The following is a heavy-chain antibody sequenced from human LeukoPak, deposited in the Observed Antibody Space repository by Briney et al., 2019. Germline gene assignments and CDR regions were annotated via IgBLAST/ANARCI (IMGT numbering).Heavy chain of an antibody. D-gene: IGHD5-18*01. Sequence: ASVKLSCKSSGYTFTSYFMHWVRQAPGQGLEWKGIINPSGDSTSYAQKFQGIVTMTRDTSTSTVYMELSSLRSEDTAVYYCARGRSTNTAMVRPPFDYGGQGTLVTVSS. CDR1: GYTFTSYF. CDR2: INPSGDST. CDR3: ARGRSTNTAMVRPPFDY. V-gene: IGHV1-46*01. J-gene: IGHJ4*02.